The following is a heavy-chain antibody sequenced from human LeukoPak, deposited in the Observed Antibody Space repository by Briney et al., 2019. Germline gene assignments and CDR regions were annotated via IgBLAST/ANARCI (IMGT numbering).Heavy chain of an antibody. Sequence: SETLSLTCTVSGGSISSSSYYWGWIRQPPGKGLEWIGSIYYSGSTYYNPSLKSRVTISVDTSKNQFSLKLSSVTAADTAVYYCAREGSGWYPETSFDYWGQGTLVTVSS. V-gene: IGHV4-39*07. D-gene: IGHD6-19*01. J-gene: IGHJ4*02. CDR3: AREGSGWYPETSFDY. CDR2: IYYSGST. CDR1: GGSISSSSYY.